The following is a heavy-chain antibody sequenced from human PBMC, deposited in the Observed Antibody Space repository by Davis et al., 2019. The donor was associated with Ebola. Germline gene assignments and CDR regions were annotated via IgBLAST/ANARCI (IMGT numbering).Heavy chain of an antibody. Sequence: MPSETLSLTCAVSGAFVSSGGYSWIWIRQPPGKGLEWIGYYYYTGSTYYNPSLKSRVTISGDTSKNQFSLKLSSVTAVDTAVYYCATTRGGMVRGVIYYWGQGTLVTVSS. CDR2: YYYTGST. D-gene: IGHD3-10*01. CDR1: GAFVSSGGYS. V-gene: IGHV4-30-4*07. CDR3: ATTRGGMVRGVIYY. J-gene: IGHJ4*02.